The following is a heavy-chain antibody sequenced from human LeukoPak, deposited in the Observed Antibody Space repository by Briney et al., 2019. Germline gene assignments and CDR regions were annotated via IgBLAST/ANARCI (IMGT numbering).Heavy chain of an antibody. CDR3: ARVYSSGWLVGGLDYFDY. CDR2: IYYSGST. D-gene: IGHD6-19*01. Sequence: PSETLSLTCTVSGGSISSANYYWSWLRQHPGKGLEWIGYIYYSGSTYYNPSLKSRVTISVDTSKNQFSLKLSSVTAADTAVYYCARVYSSGWLVGGLDYFDYWGQGTLVTVSS. CDR1: GGSISSANYY. V-gene: IGHV4-31*03. J-gene: IGHJ4*02.